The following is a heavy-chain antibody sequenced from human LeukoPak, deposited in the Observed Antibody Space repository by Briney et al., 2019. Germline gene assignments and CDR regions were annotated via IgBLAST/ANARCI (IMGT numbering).Heavy chain of an antibody. CDR2: INPNSGGT. D-gene: IGHD2-8*01. J-gene: IGHJ4*02. CDR1: GYTFTGYY. V-gene: IGHV1-2*06. Sequence: ASVKVSFKASGYTFTGYYMHWVRQAPGQGLEWMGRINPNSGGTDYAQKFQGRVTITRDTSISTAYMELSRLRSDDTAVYYCARDRVNDGGDYWGQGTLVTVSS. CDR3: ARDRVNDGGDY.